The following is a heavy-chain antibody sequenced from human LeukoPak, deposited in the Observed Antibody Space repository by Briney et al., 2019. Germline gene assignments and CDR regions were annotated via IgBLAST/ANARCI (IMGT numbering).Heavy chain of an antibody. CDR1: GGFLSSYY. CDR2: IYYSGST. CDR3: ARGSSTSCWAFGY. J-gene: IGHJ4*02. Sequence: SETLSLTFTVSGGFLSSYYWSWIRQPPGKGLEWVGYIYYSGSTNYNPSLKSRVAIAVDTSKNQYSLKLSSVTAADTAVYYCARGSSTSCWAFGYWGQGTLVAVSS. D-gene: IGHD2-2*01. V-gene: IGHV4-59*01.